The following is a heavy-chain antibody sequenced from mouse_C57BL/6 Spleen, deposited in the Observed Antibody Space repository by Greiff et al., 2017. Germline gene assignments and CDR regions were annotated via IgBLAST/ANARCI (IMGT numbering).Heavy chain of an antibody. J-gene: IGHJ1*03. CDR2: IYPGDGDP. V-gene: IGHV1-82*01. CDR3: ERDGSNWYCDV. CDR1: GYAFSSSW. D-gene: IGHD1-1*01. Sequence: QVQLKESGPELVKPGASVKISCKASGYAFSSSWMNWVKQRPGKGLEWIGRIYPGDGDPNYNGKFKGKATLTADTSSSTAYMQLSSLPSVDSAVSFCERDGSNWYCDVWGTGTTVTVAS.